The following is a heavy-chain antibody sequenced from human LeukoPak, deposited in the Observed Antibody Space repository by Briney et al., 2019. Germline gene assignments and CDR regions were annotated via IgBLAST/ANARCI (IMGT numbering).Heavy chain of an antibody. Sequence: SEPLSLTCTVSGGSISSYYWSWIRQPPGKGLEWIGYIYYSGSTNYNPSLKSRVTISVDTSKNQFSLKLSSVTAADTAVYYCASMITQYQNWFDPWGQGTLVTVSS. V-gene: IGHV4-59*01. D-gene: IGHD3-16*01. CDR1: GGSISSYY. J-gene: IGHJ5*02. CDR3: ASMITQYQNWFDP. CDR2: IYYSGST.